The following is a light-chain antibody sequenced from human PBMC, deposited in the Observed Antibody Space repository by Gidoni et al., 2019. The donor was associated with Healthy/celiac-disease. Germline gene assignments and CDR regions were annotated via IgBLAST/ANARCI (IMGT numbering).Light chain of an antibody. Sequence: QSTLTQPPSPSRSPGQSVTISCTGTSSDVGGYNCVPCYQHHPGKAPKLMIYEVSKRPSGVPDRVSGSKSGNTASLTVSGLQAEDEADYYCSSYAGSNNFDFGTGTKVTVL. CDR1: SSDVGGYNC. CDR3: SSYAGSNNFD. J-gene: IGLJ1*01. CDR2: EVS. V-gene: IGLV2-8*01.